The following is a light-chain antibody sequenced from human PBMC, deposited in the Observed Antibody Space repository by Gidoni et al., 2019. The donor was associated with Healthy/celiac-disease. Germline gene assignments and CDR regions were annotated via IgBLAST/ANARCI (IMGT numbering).Light chain of an antibody. CDR3: AAWDDSLNGYYV. CDR2: SNN. V-gene: IGLV1-44*01. J-gene: IGLJ1*01. Sequence: QSVLTQPPSASGTPGQRVTISCSGSSSNIGSNTVNWYQQLPETAPKPLIYSNNQRPSGVPDRFSGSKAGTSASLAISGLQSEDEADYYCAAWDDSLNGYYVFGTGTKVTVL. CDR1: SSNIGSNT.